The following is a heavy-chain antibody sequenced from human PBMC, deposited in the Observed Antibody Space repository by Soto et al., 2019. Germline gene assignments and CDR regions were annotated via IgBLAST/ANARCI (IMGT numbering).Heavy chain of an antibody. CDR3: ARAPPYSSGWYARVVNWFDP. V-gene: IGHV4-34*01. CDR1: GGSFSGYY. Sequence: SETLSLTCAVYGGSFSGYYWSWIRQPPGKGLEWIGEINHSGSTNYNPSLKSRVTISVDTSKNQFSLKLSSVTAADTAVYYCARAPPYSSGWYARVVNWFDPWGQGTLVPVSS. J-gene: IGHJ5*02. CDR2: INHSGST. D-gene: IGHD6-19*01.